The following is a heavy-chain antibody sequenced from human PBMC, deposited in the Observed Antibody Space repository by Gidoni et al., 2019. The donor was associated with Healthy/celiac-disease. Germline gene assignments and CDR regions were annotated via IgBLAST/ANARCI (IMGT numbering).Heavy chain of an antibody. CDR3: AKDRGGGWGGMYV. Sequence: EVQLVESGGGLEQPGRSLRLCCAAPGFTFDDYAMHWVRQAPGKGLEWVSGISWNSGSIGYADSVKGRFTISRDNTKNSLYLQMNSLRAEDTALYYCAKDRGGGWGGMYVWGQGTTVTVSS. D-gene: IGHD6-19*01. J-gene: IGHJ6*02. V-gene: IGHV3-9*01. CDR2: ISWNSGSI. CDR1: GFTFDDYA.